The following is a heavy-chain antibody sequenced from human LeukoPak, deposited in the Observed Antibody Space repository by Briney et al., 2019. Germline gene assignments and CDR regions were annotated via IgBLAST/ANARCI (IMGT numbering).Heavy chain of an antibody. D-gene: IGHD3-22*01. J-gene: IGHJ4*02. CDR3: AREGVVVGMEGFDY. CDR2: INLDGSEK. Sequence: GGSLRPSCAASGFTFSSHWMSWVRQAPGKGLEWVANINLDGSEKYYVDSVKGRFTIPRDNAKNFLYLQMNSLRAEDTAVYFCAREGVVVGMEGFDYWGQGTLVTVSS. CDR1: GFTFSSHW. V-gene: IGHV3-7*01.